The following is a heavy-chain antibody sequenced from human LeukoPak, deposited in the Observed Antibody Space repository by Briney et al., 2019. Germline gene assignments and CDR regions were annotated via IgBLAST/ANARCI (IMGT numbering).Heavy chain of an antibody. D-gene: IGHD4-17*01. CDR2: ISGSGGRT. CDR1: GFTFSTYP. J-gene: IGHJ4*02. CDR3: AKERITTTAFDY. V-gene: IGHV3-23*01. Sequence: HPGGSLRLSCAASGFTFSTYPMSWVRQAPGKGLEWVSAISGSGGRTHYADSVKGRFTISRDNSKNTLFLQMNSLRAEDMAVYYCAKERITTTAFDYWGQGTLVTASS.